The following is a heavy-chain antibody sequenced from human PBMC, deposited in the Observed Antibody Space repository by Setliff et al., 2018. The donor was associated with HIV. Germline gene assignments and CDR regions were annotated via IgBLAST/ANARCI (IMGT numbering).Heavy chain of an antibody. D-gene: IGHD4-4*01. CDR2: INPNSGNP. CDR1: GYIFTDYY. Sequence: ASVKVSCKASGYIFTDYYMHWVRQAPGQGLEWMGWINPNSGNPTYAQGFTGRFVFSLDTSVSTAYLQISSLKAEDTAVYYCARMATVYYYYMDVWGKGTTVTVSS. V-gene: IGHV7-4-1*02. CDR3: ARMATVYYYYMDV. J-gene: IGHJ6*03.